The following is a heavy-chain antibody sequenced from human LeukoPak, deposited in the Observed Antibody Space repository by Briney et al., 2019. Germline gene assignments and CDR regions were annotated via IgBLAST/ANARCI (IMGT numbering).Heavy chain of an antibody. Sequence: GGSLRLSCAASGFTFNTYIMNLVRQAPGRGLEWVAYISSRSGTIYYADSVKGRFTISRGNAKNSLYLQMNSLRAEDTAVYYCAREYQLPSSSPYFDYWGQGTLVTVSS. J-gene: IGHJ4*02. CDR2: ISSRSGTI. CDR3: AREYQLPSSSPYFDY. D-gene: IGHD2-2*01. CDR1: GFTFNTYI. V-gene: IGHV3-48*01.